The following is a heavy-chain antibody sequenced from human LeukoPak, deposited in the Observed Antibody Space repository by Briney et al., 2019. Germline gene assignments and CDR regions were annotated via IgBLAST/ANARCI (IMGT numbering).Heavy chain of an antibody. CDR3: ASSPSLYDSSGYYDY. V-gene: IGHV4-61*08. D-gene: IGHD3-22*01. CDR2: IYYSGST. CDR1: GGSISSGDYY. J-gene: IGHJ4*02. Sequence: SQTLSLTCTVSGGSISSGDYYWSWIRQPPGKGLEWIGYIYYSGSTNYNPSLKSRVTISVDTSKNQFSLKLSSVAAADTAVYYCASSPSLYDSSGYYDYWGQGTLVTVSS.